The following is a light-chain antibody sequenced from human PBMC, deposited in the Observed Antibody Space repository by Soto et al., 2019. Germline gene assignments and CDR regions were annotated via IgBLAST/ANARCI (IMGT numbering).Light chain of an antibody. V-gene: IGKV3-20*01. CDR3: QQYCSSLYT. J-gene: IGKJ2*01. CDR2: GAS. Sequence: EIVLTQSPGTLSLSPWERATLSCRASQSVSSSYLAWYQQKPVQAPRLLIYGASSRATGIPARFSGSGSGTDFTITISRLEPEDFAVYYCQQYCSSLYTCGQGPSWRSN. CDR1: QSVSSSY.